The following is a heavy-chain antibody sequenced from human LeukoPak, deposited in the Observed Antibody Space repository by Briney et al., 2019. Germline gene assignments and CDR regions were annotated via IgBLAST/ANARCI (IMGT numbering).Heavy chain of an antibody. D-gene: IGHD2-8*01. Sequence: SETLSLTCTVSGGSISSYYWSWIRQPAGKGLEWIGRIYTSGSTNYNPSLKSRVTMSVDTSKNQFSLKLSSVTAADTAVYYCARDLYGGSTNWFDPWGQGTLVTVSS. V-gene: IGHV4-4*07. CDR3: ARDLYGGSTNWFDP. CDR1: GGSISSYY. CDR2: IYTSGST. J-gene: IGHJ5*02.